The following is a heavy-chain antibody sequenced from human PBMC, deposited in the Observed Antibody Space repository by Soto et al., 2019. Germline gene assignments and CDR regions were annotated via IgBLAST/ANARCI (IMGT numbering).Heavy chain of an antibody. CDR2: IYYSGST. CDR3: ARGGNTALAYYFYGMDV. J-gene: IGHJ6*02. Sequence: QVQLQESGPGLVKPSETLSLTCTVSGDSISTYYWTWIRQPPGKGLEWIGYIYYSGSTSYNPSLKRRVTISVDTSKNQFSLKVSSVTAADTAMYYCARGGNTALAYYFYGMDVWGQGTTVTVSS. CDR1: GDSISTYY. V-gene: IGHV4-59*01. D-gene: IGHD5-18*01.